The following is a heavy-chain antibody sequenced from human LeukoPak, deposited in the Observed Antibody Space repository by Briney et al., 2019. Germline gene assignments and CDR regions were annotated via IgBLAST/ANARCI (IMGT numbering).Heavy chain of an antibody. CDR3: ARGDIVVVVAAVEYYFDY. CDR2: INHSGST. D-gene: IGHD2-15*01. V-gene: IGHV4-34*01. J-gene: IGHJ4*02. Sequence: HSETLSLTCAVYGGSFSGYYWSWIRQPPRKGLEWIGEINHSGSTNYNPSLKRRGTISIDTSKNQFSLKLSSVTAADTAVYYCARGDIVVVVAAVEYYFDYWGQGTLVTVSS. CDR1: GGSFSGYY.